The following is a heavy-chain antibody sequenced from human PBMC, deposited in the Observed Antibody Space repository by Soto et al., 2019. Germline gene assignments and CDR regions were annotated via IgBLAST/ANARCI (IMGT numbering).Heavy chain of an antibody. CDR3: ARERSDFWSGYSQSYYYYMDV. CDR1: GGSFSGYY. J-gene: IGHJ6*03. V-gene: IGHV4-34*01. Sequence: QVQLQQWGAGLLKPSETLSLTCAVYGGSFSGYYWSWIRQPPGKGLEWIGEINHSGSTNYNPSLKSRVTISVDTSKNQFSLKLSSVTAADTAVYYCARERSDFWSGYSQSYYYYMDVWGKGTTVTVSS. D-gene: IGHD3-3*01. CDR2: INHSGST.